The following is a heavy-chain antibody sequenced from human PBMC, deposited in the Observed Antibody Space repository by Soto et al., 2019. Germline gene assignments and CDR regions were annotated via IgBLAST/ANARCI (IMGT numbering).Heavy chain of an antibody. J-gene: IGHJ4*02. CDR3: ARGFGRSHFDY. CDR2: FHYSGST. D-gene: IGHD3-16*01. V-gene: IGHV4-39*01. CDR1: GGAISRRDSY. Sequence: PSETLLVTCAVSGGAISRRDSYWGWIRQPPGKGLEWIGSFHYSGSTYYNPSLKSRVTISVDTSKNQLSLRLTSVTAADTAVYYCARGFGRSHFDYWGQGTLLTVS.